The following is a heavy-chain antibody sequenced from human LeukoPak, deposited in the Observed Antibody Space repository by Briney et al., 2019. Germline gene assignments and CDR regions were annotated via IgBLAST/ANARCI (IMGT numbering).Heavy chain of an antibody. V-gene: IGHV1-69*06. CDR3: ARDRGGSGWYYYYYYMDV. J-gene: IGHJ6*03. CDR2: IIPIFGTA. Sequence: SVKVSCKASGGTFSSYAISWVRQAPGQGLEWMGGIIPIFGTANYAQKFQGRVTITADKSTSTAYMELSSLRSEDTAVYYCARDRGGSGWYYYYYYMDVWGKGTTVTVSS. CDR1: GGTFSSYA. D-gene: IGHD6-19*01.